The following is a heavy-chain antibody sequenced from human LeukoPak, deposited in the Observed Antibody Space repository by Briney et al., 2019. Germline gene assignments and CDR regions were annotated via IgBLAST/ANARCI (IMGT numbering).Heavy chain of an antibody. CDR2: ISSSSSYI. J-gene: IGHJ4*02. D-gene: IGHD3-22*01. V-gene: IGHV3-21*01. CDR3: ARDSDYDSSGYSGGFDY. CDR1: GFTFSNYE. Sequence: GGSLRLSCAASGFTFSNYEMNWVRQAPGKGLEWVSSISSSSSYIYYADSVKGRFTISRDNAKNSLYLQMNSLRAEDTAVYYCARDSDYDSSGYSGGFDYWGQGTLVTVSS.